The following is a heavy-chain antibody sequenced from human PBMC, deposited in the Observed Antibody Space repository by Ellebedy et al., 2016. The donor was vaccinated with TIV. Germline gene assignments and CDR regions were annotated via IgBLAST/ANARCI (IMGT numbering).Heavy chain of an antibody. CDR2: SGST. J-gene: IGHJ5*02. CDR1: GGSISSYY. V-gene: IGHV4-59*01. CDR3: TKYYDSSVSGFDP. Sequence: SETLSLXXTVSGGSISSYYWRWIRQPPGKGLERIGYSGSTNYNPSLKSRVTISVDTSKNQFSLKLSSVTAADTAVYYCTKYYDSSVSGFDPWGQGTLVTVSS. D-gene: IGHD3-22*01.